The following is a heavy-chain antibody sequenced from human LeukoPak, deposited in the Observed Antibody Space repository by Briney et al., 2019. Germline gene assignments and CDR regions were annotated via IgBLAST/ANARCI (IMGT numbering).Heavy chain of an antibody. CDR3: ARHRYTSSSSYFDF. V-gene: IGHV4-59*08. J-gene: IGHJ4*02. CDR2: IYYSGST. D-gene: IGHD6-6*01. CDR1: GGSISSHY. Sequence: SETLSLTCTVSGGSISSHYWSWIRQPPGKGLEWIGYIYYSGSTNYNPSLKSRVTISVDTSKNQFSLRLSSVTAADTAVYYCARHRYTSSSSYFDFWGQGTLVTVSS.